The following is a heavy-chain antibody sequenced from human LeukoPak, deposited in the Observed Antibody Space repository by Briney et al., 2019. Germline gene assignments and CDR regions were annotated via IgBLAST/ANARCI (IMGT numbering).Heavy chain of an antibody. V-gene: IGHV3-49*04. CDR3: TRACYYDSSGYYYFFDY. CDR1: GFTFGDYA. Sequence: GGSLRLSCTASGFTFGDYAMGWVRQAPGKGQEWVGFIRSKAYGGTTEYAASVKGRFTISRDDSKSIAYLQMNSLKTEDTAVYYCTRACYYDSSGYYYFFDYWGQGTLVTVSS. CDR2: IRSKAYGGTT. D-gene: IGHD3-22*01. J-gene: IGHJ4*02.